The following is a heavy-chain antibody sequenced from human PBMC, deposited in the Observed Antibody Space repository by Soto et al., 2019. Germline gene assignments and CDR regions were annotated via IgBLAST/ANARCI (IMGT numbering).Heavy chain of an antibody. V-gene: IGHV3-30-3*01. CDR1: GFTFRNYA. CDR3: ARDRSYDISGYYSRYYGLDV. CDR2: ISYDGTNE. D-gene: IGHD3-22*01. Sequence: QVQLVESGGGVVQPGRSLRLSCAASGFTFRNYAIHWVRQAPGKGLEWMAVISYDGTNENYADSVKGRFTISRDNSKNTLYLQMNSLRAEDTAVYYCARDRSYDISGYYSRYYGLDVWGQGTTVTVSS. J-gene: IGHJ6*02.